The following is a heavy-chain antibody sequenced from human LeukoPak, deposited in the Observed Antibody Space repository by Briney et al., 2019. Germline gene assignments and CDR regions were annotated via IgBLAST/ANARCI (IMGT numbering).Heavy chain of an antibody. CDR1: GFTFSNFV. V-gene: IGHV3-23*01. CDR2: ISGSGGRGTT. D-gene: IGHD2-15*01. CDR3: AREGLEAAKSYDY. Sequence: GGSLRLSCAASGFTFSNFVMTWVRQAPGKGLEWVSAISGSGGRGTTYYADSAKGRFTISRDNAKNTMYLQMNSLSVEDTAVYYCAREGLEAAKSYDYWGQGALVTVSS. J-gene: IGHJ4*02.